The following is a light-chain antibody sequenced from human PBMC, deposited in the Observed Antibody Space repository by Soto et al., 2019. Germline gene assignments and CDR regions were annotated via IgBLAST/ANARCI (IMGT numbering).Light chain of an antibody. CDR1: SGHSSYA. CDR3: QTWASGIWV. J-gene: IGLJ3*02. Sequence: QAVVTQSPSASASLGASVRLTCTLSSGHSSYAIAWHQQQPEKGPRYLMKLNSDGSHTKGDGIPDRFSGSSSGAERYLTISSLHSEDEADYYCQTWASGIWVFGGGTKLTVL. CDR2: LNSDGSH. V-gene: IGLV4-69*01.